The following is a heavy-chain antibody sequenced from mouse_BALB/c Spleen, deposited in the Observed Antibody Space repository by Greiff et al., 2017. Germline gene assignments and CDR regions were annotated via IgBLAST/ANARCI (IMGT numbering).Heavy chain of an antibody. CDR3: TREDYGSSYRAMDY. V-gene: IGHV1-69*02. D-gene: IGHD1-1*01. CDR2: IYPSDSYT. Sequence: VKLQQPGAELVRPGASVKLSCKASGYTFTSYWINWVKQRPGQGLEWIGNIYPSDSYTNYNQKFKDKATLTVDKSSSTAYMQLSSPTSEDSAVYYCTREDYGSSYRAMDYWGQGTSVTVSS. CDR1: GYTFTSYW. J-gene: IGHJ4*01.